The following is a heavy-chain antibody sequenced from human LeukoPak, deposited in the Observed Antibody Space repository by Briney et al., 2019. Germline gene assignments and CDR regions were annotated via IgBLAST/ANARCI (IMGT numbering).Heavy chain of an antibody. Sequence: PGRPLRLSCAASGFTFSSYAMHRVRQPPGKGLEWVAATSYDGSNKYYAESVKGRFTISRDNSEKTLYLQMNGLRAEDTAMYYCARDRLWFGESSWAFDIWGQGTMVTVSS. CDR2: TSYDGSNK. CDR1: GFTFSSYA. CDR3: ARDRLWFGESSWAFDI. D-gene: IGHD3-10*01. V-gene: IGHV3-30-3*01. J-gene: IGHJ3*02.